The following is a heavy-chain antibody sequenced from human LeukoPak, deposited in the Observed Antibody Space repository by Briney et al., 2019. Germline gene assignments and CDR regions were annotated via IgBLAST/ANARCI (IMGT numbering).Heavy chain of an antibody. V-gene: IGHV4-59*12. CDR3: ASGPYGYNYQMEYYFDY. Sequence: PSETLSLTCTVSGGSISRYYWSWIRQPPGKGLEWIGYIYFSGSTNYNPSLKSRVTISVDTSKNQFSLKLSSVTAADTAVYYCASGPYGYNYQMEYYFDYWGQGTLVTVSS. D-gene: IGHD5-24*01. CDR1: GGSISRYY. CDR2: IYFSGST. J-gene: IGHJ4*02.